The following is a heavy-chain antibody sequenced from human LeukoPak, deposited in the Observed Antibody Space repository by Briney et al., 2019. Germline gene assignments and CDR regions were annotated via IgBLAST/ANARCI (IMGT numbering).Heavy chain of an antibody. J-gene: IGHJ4*02. CDR3: ARVDPYYYDSSGYFVFDY. Sequence: PGGSLRLSCAASGFTFSSYSMNWVRQAPGKGLEWVSSISSSSSYIYYADSVKGRFTISRDNAKNSLYLQMNSLRAEDTAVYYCARVDPYYYDSSGYFVFDYWGQGTLVTVSS. CDR1: GFTFSSYS. CDR2: ISSSSSYI. D-gene: IGHD3-22*01. V-gene: IGHV3-21*01.